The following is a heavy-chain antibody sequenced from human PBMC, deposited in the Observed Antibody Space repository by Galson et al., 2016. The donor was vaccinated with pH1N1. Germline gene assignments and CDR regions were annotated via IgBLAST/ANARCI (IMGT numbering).Heavy chain of an antibody. D-gene: IGHD6-19*01. J-gene: IGHJ6*03. V-gene: IGHV3-23*01. CDR2: ISGSGAYT. CDR1: GFTFSNHG. Sequence: SLRLSCAASGFTFSNHGMTWVRQAPGKGPDWVSTISGSGAYTYYTGSVRGRFTLSRDNSKNTLYLQMNSLRAEDTAAYYCARDYRGSSGRKYYYYMDVWGKGATVTVSS. CDR3: ARDYRGSSGRKYYYYMDV.